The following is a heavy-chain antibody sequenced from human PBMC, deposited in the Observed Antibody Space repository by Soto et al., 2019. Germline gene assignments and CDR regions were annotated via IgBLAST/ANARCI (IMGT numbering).Heavy chain of an antibody. D-gene: IGHD3-9*01. CDR1: GGTFSSYA. CDR2: IIPIFGTA. Sequence: SVKVSCKASGGTFSSYAISWVRQAPGQGLEWVGGIIPIFGTANYAQKFQGRVTITADESTSTAYMELSSLRSEDTAVYYCARDILTGSLQAFDIWGQGTMVTVSS. V-gene: IGHV1-69*13. CDR3: ARDILTGSLQAFDI. J-gene: IGHJ3*02.